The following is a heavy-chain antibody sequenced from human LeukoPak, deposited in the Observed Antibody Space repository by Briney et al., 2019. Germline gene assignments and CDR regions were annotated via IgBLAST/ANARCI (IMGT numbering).Heavy chain of an antibody. CDR2: VYPAGSII. D-gene: IGHD2/OR15-2a*01. CDR1: EYDFANYW. J-gene: IGHJ5*02. CDR3: ARRRYFDTYLDP. Sequence: GESLKISCKGPEYDFANYWIGWVRQLPGRGLEWMGIVYPAGSIIHYSPSFQGQVTISVDRSVSTAYLQWTSLKASDSAMYFCARRRYFDTYLDPWGQGTLVTVSS. V-gene: IGHV5-51*01.